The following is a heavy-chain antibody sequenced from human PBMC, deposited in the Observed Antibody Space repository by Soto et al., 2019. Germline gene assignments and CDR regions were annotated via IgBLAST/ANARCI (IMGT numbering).Heavy chain of an antibody. D-gene: IGHD6-6*01. Sequence: PGGSLRLSCAASGFTFSGYGMNWVRQAPGKGLEWVSSISDSGGSTYYADSVRGRFTISRDNSKNTLYLQMNSLRDEDTALYFCAKRVAYSSSTRYFDHWGPGTLVTVSS. CDR1: GFTFSGYG. CDR2: ISDSGGST. J-gene: IGHJ4*02. V-gene: IGHV3-23*01. CDR3: AKRVAYSSSTRYFDH.